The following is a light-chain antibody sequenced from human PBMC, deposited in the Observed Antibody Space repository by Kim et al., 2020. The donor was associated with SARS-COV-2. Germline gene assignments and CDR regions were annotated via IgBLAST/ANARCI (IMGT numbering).Light chain of an antibody. V-gene: IGLV3-19*01. Sequence: VALGQTVRITCQGDSLRSYYATWYQQKPGQAPIVVIYGKNNRPSGIPNRFSGSSSGDTASLTITGTQAGDEADYYCNSRGSNDNVLFGGGTQLTVL. CDR2: GKN. CDR1: SLRSYY. J-gene: IGLJ2*01. CDR3: NSRGSNDNVL.